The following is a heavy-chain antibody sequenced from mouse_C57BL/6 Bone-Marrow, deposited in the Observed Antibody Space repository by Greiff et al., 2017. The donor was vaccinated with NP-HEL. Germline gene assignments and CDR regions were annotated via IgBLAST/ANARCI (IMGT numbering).Heavy chain of an antibody. CDR1: GFTFSSYA. CDR3: ARDEGPPYWYFDV. CDR2: ISDGGSYT. J-gene: IGHJ1*03. Sequence: EVQGVESGGGLVKPGGSLKLSCAASGFTFSSYAMSWVRQTPDKRLEWVATISDGGSYTYYPDNVKGRFTISRDNAKNNLYLQMSSLKSEDTAMYYCARDEGPPYWYFDVWGTGTTVTVSS. D-gene: IGHD3-3*01. V-gene: IGHV5-4*01.